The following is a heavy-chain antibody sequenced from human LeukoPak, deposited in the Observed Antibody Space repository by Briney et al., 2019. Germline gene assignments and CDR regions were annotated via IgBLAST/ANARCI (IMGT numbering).Heavy chain of an antibody. CDR1: GGTFSSYA. D-gene: IGHD6-13*01. Sequence: GASVKVSCKASGGTFSSYAISWVRQAPGQGLEWMGGIIPIFGTANYAQKFQGRVTITADESTSTAYMELSSLRSEDTAVYYCARGPPSEPQQLDYWGQGTLVTVSS. V-gene: IGHV1-69*13. J-gene: IGHJ4*02. CDR3: ARGPPSEPQQLDY. CDR2: IIPIFGTA.